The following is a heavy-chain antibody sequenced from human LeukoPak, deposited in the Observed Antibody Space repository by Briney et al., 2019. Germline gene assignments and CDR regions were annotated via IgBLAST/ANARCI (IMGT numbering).Heavy chain of an antibody. J-gene: IGHJ4*02. D-gene: IGHD6-13*01. CDR1: GGTFSSYA. CDR2: IIPIFGTA. Sequence: SVKVSCKASGGTFSSYAITWVRQAPGQGLEWMGRIIPIFGTADYAQKFQGRVTITTDESTSTAYMELSTLRSDDTAVYYCARERPPGDSSNWFLEGYFDIWGQGTLVTVSS. CDR3: ARERPPGDSSNWFLEGYFDI. V-gene: IGHV1-69*05.